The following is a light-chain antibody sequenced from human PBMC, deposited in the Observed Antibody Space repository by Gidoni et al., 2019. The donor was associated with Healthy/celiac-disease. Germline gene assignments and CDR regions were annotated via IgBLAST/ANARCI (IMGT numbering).Light chain of an antibody. CDR1: KLGDKY. J-gene: IGLJ2*01. V-gene: IGLV3-1*01. CDR2: QDS. Sequence: SYELPPPPSVSVSPGQTASITCSGDKLGDKYACWYQQKPGQSPVLVIYQDSKRPSGIPERFSGSNSGNTATLTISGTQAMDEADYYCQAWDSSTASFGGGTKLTVL. CDR3: QAWDSSTAS.